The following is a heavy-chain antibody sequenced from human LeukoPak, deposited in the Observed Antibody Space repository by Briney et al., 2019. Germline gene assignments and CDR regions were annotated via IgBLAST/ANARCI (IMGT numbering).Heavy chain of an antibody. CDR3: ARNFYFDSSGYYHY. CDR1: GYTFTGYY. D-gene: IGHD3-22*01. CDR2: INPNSGGT. J-gene: IGHJ4*02. V-gene: IGHV1-2*02. Sequence: GASVTVSCKASGYTFTGYYMHWVRQAPGQGLEWMGWINPNSGGTNYAQKLQGRVTMTRDTSISTAYMELSRLRSDDTAVYYCARNFYFDSSGYYHYWGQGTLVTVSS.